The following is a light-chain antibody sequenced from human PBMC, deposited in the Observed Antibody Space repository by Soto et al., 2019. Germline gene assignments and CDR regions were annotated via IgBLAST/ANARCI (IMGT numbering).Light chain of an antibody. J-gene: IGKJ2*01. CDR2: SAS. CDR3: LQHSDYPFT. V-gene: IGKV1-17*01. Sequence: DIQMTQSPSSLSASVGDRVIITCRASQGIRDALGWYQQKPGKVPKRLIYSASSLQNGVPSRFSGSGSETLFTLTISSLQPEDFATYFCLQHSDYPFTFGQGTRLEI. CDR1: QGIRDA.